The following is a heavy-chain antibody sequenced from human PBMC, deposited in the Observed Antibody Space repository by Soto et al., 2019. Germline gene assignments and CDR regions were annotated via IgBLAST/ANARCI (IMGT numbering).Heavy chain of an antibody. CDR3: ARDLHDYVSFRFDP. CDR2: ISRSSSYI. V-gene: IGHV3-21*01. D-gene: IGHD3-16*01. CDR1: GFTFRNYG. Sequence: PGGSLRLSCAASGFTFRNYGMNWVRQAPGKGLEWVSSISRSSSYIYYADSVEGRFTISRDNAKNSLYLQMNSLRAEDTAVYYCARDLHDYVSFRFDPWGQGTLVTVSS. J-gene: IGHJ5*02.